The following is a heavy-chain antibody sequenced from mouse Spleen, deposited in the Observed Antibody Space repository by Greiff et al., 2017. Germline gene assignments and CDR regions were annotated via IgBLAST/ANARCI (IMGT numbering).Heavy chain of an antibody. CDR1: GYTFTSYW. V-gene: IGHV1-69*01. Sequence: QVQLKQPGAELVMPGASVKLSCKASGYTFTSYWMHWVKQRPGQGLEWIGEIDPSDSYTNYNQKFKGKATLTVDKSSSTAYMQLSSLTSEDSAVYYCARQYMDYWGQGTSVTVSS. CDR2: IDPSDSYT. CDR3: ARQYMDY. J-gene: IGHJ4*01.